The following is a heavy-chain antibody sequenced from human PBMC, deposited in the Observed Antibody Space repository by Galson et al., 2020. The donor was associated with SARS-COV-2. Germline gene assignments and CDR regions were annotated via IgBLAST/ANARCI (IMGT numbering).Heavy chain of an antibody. CDR3: TRLDY. V-gene: IGHV3-49*04. CDR2: IRSKAYGGTT. Sequence: GESLKISCTVLGFTFGDYAMSWVRQAPGKGLEWVGLIRSKAYGGTTEYAASVKGRFSITRDDSKSIAYLQMNSLKTEDTAVYYCTRLDYWGQGTLVTVSS. J-gene: IGHJ4*02. CDR1: GFTFGDYA.